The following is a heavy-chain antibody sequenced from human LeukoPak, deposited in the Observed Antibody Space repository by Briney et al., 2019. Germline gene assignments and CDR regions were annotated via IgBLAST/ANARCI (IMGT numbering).Heavy chain of an antibody. V-gene: IGHV1-69*04. Sequence: GASVKVSCKASGGTFSSYAISWVRQAPGQGLEWMGRIIPILGIANYAQKFQGRVTITADKSTSTAYMELSSLRSEDTAVYYCARVRRSDSSSWSPTDYWGQGTLVTVSS. CDR2: IIPILGIA. J-gene: IGHJ4*02. D-gene: IGHD6-13*01. CDR3: ARVRRSDSSSWSPTDY. CDR1: GGTFSSYA.